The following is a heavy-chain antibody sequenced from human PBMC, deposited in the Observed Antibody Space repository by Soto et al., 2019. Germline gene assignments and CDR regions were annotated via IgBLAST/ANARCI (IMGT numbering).Heavy chain of an antibody. Sequence: QVQLMQSGAEVKKPGASVKVSCKASGDTFTDYYIHWVRQAPGQGLEWMGTVNPSGGHTTYAQHFLGRVTMTSDTSTSTLYIELTSLTSDDTARYDCARGGHVVVVTAAFDYWGQGTLFTVSS. D-gene: IGHD2-21*02. V-gene: IGHV1-46*01. CDR3: ARGGHVVVVTAAFDY. CDR2: VNPSGGHT. J-gene: IGHJ4*02. CDR1: GDTFTDYY.